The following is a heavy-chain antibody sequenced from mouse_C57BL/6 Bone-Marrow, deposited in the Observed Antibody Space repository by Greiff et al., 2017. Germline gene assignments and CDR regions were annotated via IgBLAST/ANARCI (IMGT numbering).Heavy chain of an antibody. CDR1: GYSITSDY. CDR2: ISHSGST. CDR3: AREGYYYAMDY. Sequence: VQLQQSGPGLAKPSPTLSLTCSATGYSITSDYWNWIRKFPGHKLEYMGYISHSGSTSYYPSLISRISITRDTSKNQYYLQLNTGTTEDAATYYCAREGYYYAMDYWGQGTSVTVSS. J-gene: IGHJ4*01. V-gene: IGHV3-8*01.